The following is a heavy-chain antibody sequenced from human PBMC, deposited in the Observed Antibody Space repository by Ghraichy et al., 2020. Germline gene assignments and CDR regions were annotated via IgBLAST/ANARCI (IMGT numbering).Heavy chain of an antibody. V-gene: IGHV3-53*01. Sequence: GGSLRLSCAASGFTVSSNYMSWVRQAPGKGLEWVSVIYSGGSTYYADSVKGRFTISRDNSKNTLYLQMNSLRAEDTAVYYCARRTTHFRSGNYYYGMDVWGQGTTVTVSS. CDR1: GFTVSSNY. J-gene: IGHJ6*02. CDR2: IYSGGST. CDR3: ARRTTHFRSGNYYYGMDV. D-gene: IGHD3-3*02.